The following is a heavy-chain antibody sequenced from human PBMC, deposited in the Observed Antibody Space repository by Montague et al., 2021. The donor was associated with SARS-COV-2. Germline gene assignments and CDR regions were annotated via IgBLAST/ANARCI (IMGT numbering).Heavy chain of an antibody. CDR2: ISISGST. V-gene: IGHV4-61*02. CDR3: ARDIPVAGLFDY. Sequence: TLSLTCTVSGGSISSGSYYWSWIWQPAGKGLEWIGRISISGSTNYNPSLKSRVTISVDTSKNQFSLKLSSVTAADTAVHYCARDIPVAGLFDYWGQGTLVTVSS. CDR1: GGSISSGSYY. J-gene: IGHJ4*02. D-gene: IGHD6-19*01.